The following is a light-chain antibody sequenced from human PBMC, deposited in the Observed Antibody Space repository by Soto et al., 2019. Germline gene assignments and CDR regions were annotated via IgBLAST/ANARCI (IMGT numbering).Light chain of an antibody. J-gene: IGLJ3*02. Sequence: QTVVTQEPSLTLSPGGTVTLTCASIPGAVTSGYFPSWFQQKPGQAPRALIFNTKNKHTWTPARFTGSLLGGKAALTLSGALPEDEADYFCLFYLGGGQLRVFGGGTKLTV. V-gene: IGLV7-43*01. CDR2: NTK. CDR3: LFYLGGGQLRV. CDR1: PGAVTSGYF.